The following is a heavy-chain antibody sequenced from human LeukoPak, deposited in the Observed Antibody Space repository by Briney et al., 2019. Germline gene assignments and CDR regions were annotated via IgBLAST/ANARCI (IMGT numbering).Heavy chain of an antibody. CDR1: GFTFSSYA. D-gene: IGHD2-2*02. Sequence: GGSLRLSCAASGFTFSSYAMSWVRQAPGKGLEWVSAISGSGGSTYYADSVKGRFTISRDNSKNTLYLQMNSLRAEDTAVYYCAKPFGYCSSTSCYTSSFDYWGQGTLVTVSS. J-gene: IGHJ4*02. CDR2: ISGSGGST. CDR3: AKPFGYCSSTSCYTSSFDY. V-gene: IGHV3-23*01.